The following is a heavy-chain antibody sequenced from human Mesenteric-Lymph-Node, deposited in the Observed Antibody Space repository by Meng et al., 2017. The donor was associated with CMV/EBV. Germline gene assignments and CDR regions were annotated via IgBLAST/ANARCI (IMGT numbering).Heavy chain of an antibody. D-gene: IGHD6-6*01. CDR1: GSTFSAYG. V-gene: IGHV3-30*03. J-gene: IGHJ6*02. CDR2: LSYDGSDK. Sequence: GGSLRLSCAATGSTFSAYGMHWVRQAPGKGLEWVALLSYDGSDKYYANSVKGRFTISRDNSKNTLYLQMNSLRAEDTAVYYCTRTLLAARNYGMDVWGQGTTVTVSS. CDR3: TRTLLAARNYGMDV.